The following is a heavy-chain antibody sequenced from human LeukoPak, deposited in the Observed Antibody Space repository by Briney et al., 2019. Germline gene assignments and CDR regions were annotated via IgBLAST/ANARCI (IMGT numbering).Heavy chain of an antibody. CDR3: AKGGSGYVIDY. D-gene: IGHD3-22*01. CDR2: ISYDGSNK. Sequence: PGGSLRLSCAASGFTFSSYGMYWVRQAPGKGLEWVAVISYDGSNKYYADSVKGRFTISRDNSKNTLYLQMNSLRAEDTAVYYCAKGGSGYVIDYWGQGTLVTVSS. V-gene: IGHV3-30*18. CDR1: GFTFSSYG. J-gene: IGHJ4*02.